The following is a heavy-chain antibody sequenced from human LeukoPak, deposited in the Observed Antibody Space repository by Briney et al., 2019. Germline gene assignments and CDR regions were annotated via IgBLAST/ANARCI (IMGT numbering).Heavy chain of an antibody. CDR2: IYYSGST. J-gene: IGHJ4*02. V-gene: IGHV4-59*08. Sequence: SETLSLTCTVSGGSISSYYWSWIRQPPGKGLEWIGYIYYSGSTNYNPSLKSRVTISVDTSKNQFSLKLSSVTAADTAVYYCARPGGSGVGFDYWGQGTLVTVSS. CDR1: GGSISSYY. D-gene: IGHD6-19*01. CDR3: ARPGGSGVGFDY.